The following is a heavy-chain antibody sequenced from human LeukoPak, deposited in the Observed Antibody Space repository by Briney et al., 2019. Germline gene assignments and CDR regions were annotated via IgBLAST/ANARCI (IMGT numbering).Heavy chain of an antibody. CDR2: INHSGST. Sequence: PSETLSLTCTVSGDPISGSSNYKWSWIRQPPGKGLEWIGEINHSGSTNYNPSLKSRVTISVDTSKNQFSLKLSSVTAADTAVYYCARYGVAVAGPHWDYYYYMDVWGKGTTVTVSS. V-gene: IGHV4-34*01. CDR1: GDPISGSSNYK. CDR3: ARYGVAVAGPHWDYYYYMDV. D-gene: IGHD6-19*01. J-gene: IGHJ6*03.